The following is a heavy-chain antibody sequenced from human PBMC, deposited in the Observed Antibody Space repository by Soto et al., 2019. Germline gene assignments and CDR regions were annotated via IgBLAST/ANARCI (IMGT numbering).Heavy chain of an antibody. CDR2: ISSGSDTI. D-gene: IGHD6-13*01. V-gene: IGHV3-48*03. Sequence: EVQLVESGGGLVQPGGSLRLFCAASGFSFSTYEMNWVRQAPGKGLEWVAYISSGSDTIHYADSVRGRFTVSRDNAKNSLYLQMNSLRVEDTALYYCARDRAAGGYWGQGTLVTVSS. CDR1: GFSFSTYE. J-gene: IGHJ4*02. CDR3: ARDRAAGGY.